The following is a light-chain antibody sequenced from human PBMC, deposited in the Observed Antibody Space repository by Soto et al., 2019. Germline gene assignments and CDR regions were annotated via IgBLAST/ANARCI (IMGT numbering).Light chain of an antibody. CDR1: QSISNY. CDR3: QQSYSTPRT. Sequence: DIQMTQSPSSLSASVGDRVTITCRASQSISNYLNWYQQKPGKAPKLLIYAASSLQSGVPSRFSGSGSGKDFTLTISSLQPEDFATYYCQQSYSTPRTFGQRTKQEIK. J-gene: IGKJ2*01. V-gene: IGKV1-39*01. CDR2: AAS.